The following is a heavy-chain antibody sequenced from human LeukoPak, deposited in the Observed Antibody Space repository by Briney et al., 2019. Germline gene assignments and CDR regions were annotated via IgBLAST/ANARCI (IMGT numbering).Heavy chain of an antibody. D-gene: IGHD2-15*01. V-gene: IGHV3-23*01. J-gene: IGHJ4*02. CDR1: GFTFSSYA. CDR3: AKDIRVVVVASTSFDY. Sequence: GGSLRLSCAASGFTFSSYAMSWVRQAPGKGLEWVSAISDSGGSTYYADPVKGRFTISRDNSKHTPYLQMNSLRAEDTAVYYCAKDIRVVVVASTSFDYWGQGTLVTVSS. CDR2: ISDSGGST.